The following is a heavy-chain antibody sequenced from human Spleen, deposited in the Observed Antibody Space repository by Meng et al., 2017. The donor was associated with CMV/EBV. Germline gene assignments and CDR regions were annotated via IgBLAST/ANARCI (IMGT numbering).Heavy chain of an antibody. V-gene: IGHV4-39*07. D-gene: IGHD5-12*01. Sequence: SETLSLTCTVSGGSISSSSYYWGWIRQPPGKGLEWIGSVYYVGRTYHNPSLRSRVTISVDTSKNQFSLRLTSVTAADTAVYYCARDGYSNVGFDSWGQGSLVTVSS. CDR3: ARDGYSNVGFDS. CDR2: VYYVGRT. J-gene: IGHJ4*02. CDR1: GGSISSSSYY.